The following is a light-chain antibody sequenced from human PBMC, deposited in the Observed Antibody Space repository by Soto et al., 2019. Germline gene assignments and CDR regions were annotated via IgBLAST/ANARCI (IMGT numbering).Light chain of an antibody. CDR2: DAS. Sequence: DIQMTQSPSSLAASVGDRVTSTCQASQDISTYLNWYQQKPEKAPKLLIYDASNLETGVTSRFSGSGSGTDCTFTISSLQPEDIATYYCQQYDNLPPFTFGPGTNVDIK. CDR3: QQYDNLPPFT. CDR1: QDISTY. V-gene: IGKV1-33*01. J-gene: IGKJ3*01.